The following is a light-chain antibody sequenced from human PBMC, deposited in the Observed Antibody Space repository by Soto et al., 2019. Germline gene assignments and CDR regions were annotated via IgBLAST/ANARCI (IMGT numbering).Light chain of an antibody. CDR3: QQYNSYSWT. CDR2: KAS. Sequence: DLQLPQSPSPLSASVGARVTITCRASQSISSWLAWYQQKPGKAPKLLIYKASSLESGVPSRFSGSGSGTEFTLTISSLQPDDFATYYCQQYNSYSWTFGQGTEVEIK. V-gene: IGKV1-5*03. CDR1: QSISSW. J-gene: IGKJ1*01.